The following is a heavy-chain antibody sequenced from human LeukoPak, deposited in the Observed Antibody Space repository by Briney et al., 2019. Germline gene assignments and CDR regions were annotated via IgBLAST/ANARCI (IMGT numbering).Heavy chain of an antibody. CDR1: GGTFSSYA. Sequence: SVKVSCKASGGTFSSYAISWVRQAPGQGLEWMGGIIPIFGTANYAQKFQGRVTITADESTSTAYMELSSLRSKDTAVYYCARDRGNWNYASPFDYWGQGTLVTVSS. J-gene: IGHJ4*02. CDR2: IIPIFGTA. V-gene: IGHV1-69*01. D-gene: IGHD1-7*01. CDR3: ARDRGNWNYASPFDY.